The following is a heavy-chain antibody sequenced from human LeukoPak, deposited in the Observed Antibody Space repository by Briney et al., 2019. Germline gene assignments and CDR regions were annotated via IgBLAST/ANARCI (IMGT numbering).Heavy chain of an antibody. CDR2: INTNTGKP. V-gene: IGHV7-4-1*02. CDR1: GYTFTRYA. Sequence: AAVQVSRQACGYTFTRYAMNWVRQAPAQGLEWVGGINTNTGKPTYVQDFTGGFVLSFDTPVSTAYLQSSSLKGEDTAVYYCARDLTLSAAGTYYWGQGTPGTVSS. CDR3: ARDLTLSAAGTYY. D-gene: IGHD6-13*01. J-gene: IGHJ4*02.